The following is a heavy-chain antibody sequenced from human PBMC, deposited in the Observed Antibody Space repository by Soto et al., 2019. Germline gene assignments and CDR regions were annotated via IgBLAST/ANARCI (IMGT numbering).Heavy chain of an antibody. Sequence: QEQMVESGGGVVQPGGSLRLSCTASGFSLSRFGLHWVRQAPGKGLEWVAGLWSNGIKTSYTDSAKGRFTISRDTSKNMLYLQMNSLGAEDTAVYYCARDLNYWSLLIDHWGQGTLVTVSS. J-gene: IGHJ4*02. D-gene: IGHD2-8*02. CDR1: GFSLSRFG. CDR3: ARDLNYWSLLIDH. CDR2: LWSNGIKT. V-gene: IGHV3-33*01.